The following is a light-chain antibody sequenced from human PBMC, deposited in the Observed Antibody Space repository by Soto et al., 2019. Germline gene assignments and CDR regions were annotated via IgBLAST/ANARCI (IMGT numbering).Light chain of an antibody. Sequence: ESVLTQSPGTLSLSPGERATLSCRASQRVTNDYLAWYQQKPGQAPRILIYGASNRPAGVPERFIGSGSGTDFTLTIDRLEPEDFAVYYCQQYGRFYVYSFGQGTRLEI. CDR1: QRVTNDY. J-gene: IGKJ2*03. CDR3: QQYGRFYVYS. CDR2: GAS. V-gene: IGKV3-20*01.